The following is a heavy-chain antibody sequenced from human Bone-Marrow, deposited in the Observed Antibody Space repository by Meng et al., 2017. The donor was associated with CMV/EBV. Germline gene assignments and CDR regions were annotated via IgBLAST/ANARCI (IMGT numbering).Heavy chain of an antibody. J-gene: IGHJ6*02. D-gene: IGHD2-2*02. Sequence: ASVKVSCKASGYTFTSYDINWVRQATGQGLEWMGWMNPNSGNTGYAQKFQGRVTMTRNTSISIAYMELSSLRSEDTAVYYCAREDIVVVPAAIHYYYYGMDVWGQGTTVTVSS. CDR2: MNPNSGNT. CDR1: GYTFTSYD. V-gene: IGHV1-8*01. CDR3: AREDIVVVPAAIHYYYYGMDV.